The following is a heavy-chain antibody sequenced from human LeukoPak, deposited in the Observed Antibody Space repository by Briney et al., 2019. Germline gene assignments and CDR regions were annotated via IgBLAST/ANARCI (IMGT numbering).Heavy chain of an antibody. D-gene: IGHD1-26*01. V-gene: IGHV4-4*07. J-gene: IGHJ4*02. CDR2: VYASGNT. Sequence: SETLSLTCTVSGDPISSYYWSWIRQPAGKGLEWIGRVYASGNTNYNPSLKSRVTMSVDTSKNQFSLKLSSVTAADTAVYYCARRVHSGSFDWGQGTLVTVSS. CDR3: ARRVHSGSFD. CDR1: GDPISSYY.